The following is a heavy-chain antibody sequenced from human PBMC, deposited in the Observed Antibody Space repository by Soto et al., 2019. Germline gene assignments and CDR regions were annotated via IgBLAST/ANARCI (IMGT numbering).Heavy chain of an antibody. Sequence: GASVKVSRQASGGPFSRYTISWVRQAPGKRLEWKGRIIPILGEANYAQKFQGRVTMTEDTSTDTAYMELSSLRSEDTAVYYCATGSRDESIAARPVYYYYYMDVWGKGTTVTVSS. J-gene: IGHJ6*03. CDR2: IIPILGEA. CDR3: ATGSRDESIAARPVYYYYYMDV. D-gene: IGHD6-6*01. V-gene: IGHV1-69*08. CDR1: GGPFSRYT.